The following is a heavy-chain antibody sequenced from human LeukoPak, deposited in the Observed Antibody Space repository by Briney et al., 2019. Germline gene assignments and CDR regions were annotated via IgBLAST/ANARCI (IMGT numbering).Heavy chain of an antibody. J-gene: IGHJ4*02. D-gene: IGHD5-12*01. CDR2: INPNSGGT. V-gene: IGHV1-2*02. Sequence: ASVKVSCKASGYTFTGYYMHWVRQAPGQGLEWMGWINPNSGGTNYAQKFQGRVTITAGKSTSTAYMELSSLRSEDTAVYYCASFRGYSGYDGPDFDYWGQGTLVTVSS. CDR1: GYTFTGYY. CDR3: ASFRGYSGYDGPDFDY.